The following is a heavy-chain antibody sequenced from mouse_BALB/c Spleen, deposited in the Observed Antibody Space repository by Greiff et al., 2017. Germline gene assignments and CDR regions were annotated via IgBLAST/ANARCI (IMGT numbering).Heavy chain of an antibody. CDR1: GYTFTDYA. CDR3: AREGYRYHRMDY. J-gene: IGHJ4*01. V-gene: IGHV1S137*01. D-gene: IGHD2-14*01. CDR2: ISTYYGDA. Sequence: VQLQQSGAELVRPGVSVKISCKGSGYTFTDYAMHWVKQSHAKSLEWIGVISTYYGDASYNQKFKGKATMTVDKSSSTAYMELARLTSEDSAIYYCAREGYRYHRMDYWGQGTSVTVSS.